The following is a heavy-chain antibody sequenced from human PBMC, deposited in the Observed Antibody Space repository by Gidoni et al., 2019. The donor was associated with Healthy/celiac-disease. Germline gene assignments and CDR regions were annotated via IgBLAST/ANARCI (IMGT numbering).Heavy chain of an antibody. J-gene: IGHJ4*02. CDR1: GGSFSGYY. CDR3: ACRTTLIAAAFFDY. D-gene: IGHD6-13*01. V-gene: IGHV4-34*01. CDR2: INHSGST. Sequence: QVQLQQWGAGLLKPSETLSLTCAVYGGSFSGYYWSWIRQPPGKGLEWIGEINHSGSTNYNPSLKSRVTISVDTSKNQFSLKLSSVTAADTAVYYCACRTTLIAAAFFDYWGQGTLVTVSS.